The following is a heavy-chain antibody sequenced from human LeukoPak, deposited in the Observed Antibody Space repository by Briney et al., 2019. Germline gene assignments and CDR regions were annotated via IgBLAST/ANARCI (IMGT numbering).Heavy chain of an antibody. J-gene: IGHJ5*02. CDR1: GFTFSSYA. Sequence: GGSLRLSCAASGFTFSSYAMRWVRQAPGKGLEWVSAISGSGGSTYYADSVKGRFTISRDNSKNTLYLQMNSLRAEDTAVYYCAKAKGPAAWGNWFDPWGQGTLVTVSS. V-gene: IGHV3-23*01. D-gene: IGHD2-2*01. CDR2: ISGSGGST. CDR3: AKAKGPAAWGNWFDP.